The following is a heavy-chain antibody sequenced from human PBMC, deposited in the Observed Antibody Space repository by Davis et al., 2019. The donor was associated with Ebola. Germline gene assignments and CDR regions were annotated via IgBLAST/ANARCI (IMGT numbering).Heavy chain of an antibody. D-gene: IGHD6-19*01. J-gene: IGHJ3*02. Sequence: PGGSLRLSCAASGFTFSNAWMSWVRQAPGKGLEWVGRIKSKTDGGTTDYAAPVKGRFTISRDDSKNTLYLQMNSLKTEDTAVYYCTTDDLYSSGWDDAFDIWGQGTMVTVSS. V-gene: IGHV3-15*01. CDR1: GFTFSNAW. CDR3: TTDDLYSSGWDDAFDI. CDR2: IKSKTDGGTT.